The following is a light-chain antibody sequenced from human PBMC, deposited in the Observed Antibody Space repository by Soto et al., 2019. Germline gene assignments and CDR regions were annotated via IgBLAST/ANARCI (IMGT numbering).Light chain of an antibody. Sequence: EVVLTQSPGTLSLSPRERATLSCRASQSLSSNYLAWYQQKPGQAPRLLIYGASSRATGIPDRFSGSGSGTDFTLTISRLEPEDFAVSYCHQCDSSPWTFGQGTKVDIK. CDR3: HQCDSSPWT. CDR1: QSLSSNY. CDR2: GAS. J-gene: IGKJ1*01. V-gene: IGKV3-20*01.